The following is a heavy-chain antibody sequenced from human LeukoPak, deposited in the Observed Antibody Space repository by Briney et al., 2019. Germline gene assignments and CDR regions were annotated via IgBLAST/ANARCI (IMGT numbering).Heavy chain of an antibody. J-gene: IGHJ4*02. CDR1: GYTFTGYY. V-gene: IGHV1-2*02. CDR3: ARGPPIAVAHFDY. CDR2: INPNSGGT. Sequence: ASVKVSCKASGYTFTGYYMHWVRQAPGQGLEWMGWINPNSGGTNYAQKFQGRVTMTRDTSISTAYMELSRLRSDDTAVYYCARGPPIAVAHFDYWGQGTLATVSS. D-gene: IGHD6-19*01.